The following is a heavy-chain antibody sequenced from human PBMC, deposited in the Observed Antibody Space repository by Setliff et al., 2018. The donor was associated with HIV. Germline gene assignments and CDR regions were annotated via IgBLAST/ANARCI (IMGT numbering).Heavy chain of an antibody. D-gene: IGHD1-26*01. J-gene: IGHJ6*03. CDR1: GGSISSYY. CDR2: IYTSGST. CDR3: ARGLELNGLLYYYYYMDV. V-gene: IGHV4-4*07. Sequence: SETLSLTCTVSGGSISSYYWSWIRQPAGKGLEWIGRIYTSGSTNYNPSLKSRVTMSVDTSKNQFSLKLSSVTAADTAVCYCARGLELNGLLYYYYYMDVWGKGTTVTVSS.